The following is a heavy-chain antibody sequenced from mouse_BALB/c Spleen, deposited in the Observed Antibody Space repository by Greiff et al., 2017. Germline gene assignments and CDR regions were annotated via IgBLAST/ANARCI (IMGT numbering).Heavy chain of an antibody. D-gene: IGHD1-1*02. CDR2: ISNGGGST. CDR3: ARGGNYALDY. Sequence: EVQLVESGGGLVQPGGSLKLSCAASGFTFSSYTMSWVRQTPEKRLEWVAYISNGGGSTYYPDTVKGRFTISRDNAKNTLYLQMSSLKSEDTAMYYCARGGNYALDYWGRGASVPVSS. CDR1: GFTFSSYT. J-gene: IGHJ4*01. V-gene: IGHV5-12-2*01.